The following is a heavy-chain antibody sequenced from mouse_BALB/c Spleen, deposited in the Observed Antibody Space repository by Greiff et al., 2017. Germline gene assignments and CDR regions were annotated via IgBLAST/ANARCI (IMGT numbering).Heavy chain of an antibody. D-gene: IGHD2-10*02. CDR1: GYTFTSYT. CDR3: ARSEYGNYWFAY. V-gene: IGHV1-4*01. J-gene: IGHJ3*01. CDR2: INPSSGYT. Sequence: VKLVESGAELARPGASVKMSCKASGYTFTSYTMHWVKQRPGQGLEWIGYINPSSGYTNYNQKFKDKATLTADKSSSTAYMQLSSLTSEDSAVYYCARSEYGNYWFAYWGQGTLVTVSA.